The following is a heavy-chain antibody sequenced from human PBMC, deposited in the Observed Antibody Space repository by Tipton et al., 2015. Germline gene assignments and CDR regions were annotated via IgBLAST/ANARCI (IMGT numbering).Heavy chain of an antibody. D-gene: IGHD3-9*01. CDR1: GFTFSSNA. CDR3: ARDRGDYDVLTGYIDYYGMDV. CDR2: IGGDVKT. V-gene: IGHV3-23*01. Sequence: SLRLSCAASGFTFSSNAMTWVRQAPGKGPEWVSSIGGDVKTHYADSVKGRFTISRDNSKNTLYLQMNSLRAEDTAVYYCARDRGDYDVLTGYIDYYGMDVWGQGTTVTVSS. J-gene: IGHJ6*02.